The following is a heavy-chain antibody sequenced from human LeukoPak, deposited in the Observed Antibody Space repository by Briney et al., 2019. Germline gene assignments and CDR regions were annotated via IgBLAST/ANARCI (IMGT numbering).Heavy chain of an antibody. CDR2: FDPEDGET. J-gene: IGHJ5*02. CDR1: GYTLTELS. Sequence: ASVKVSCKVSGYTLTELSMHWVRQAPGKGLEWMGGFDPEDGETIYAQKFQGRVTMTEDTSTDTAYMELSSLRSEDTAVYYCATKDSAAGNNWFDPWGQGTLVTVSP. CDR3: ATKDSAAGNNWFDP. D-gene: IGHD6-13*01. V-gene: IGHV1-24*01.